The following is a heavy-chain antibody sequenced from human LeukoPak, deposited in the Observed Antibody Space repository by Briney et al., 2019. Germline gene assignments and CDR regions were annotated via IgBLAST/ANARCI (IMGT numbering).Heavy chain of an antibody. V-gene: IGHV4-39*07. CDR1: GGSISSSSYY. Sequence: SETLSLTCTVSGGSISSSSYYWGWIRQPPGKGLEWIGSIYYSGSTYYNPSLKSRVTISVDTSKNQFSLKLSSVTAADTAVYYCARGQVGSGYLDYWGQGTLVTVSS. CDR3: ARGQVGSGYLDY. CDR2: IYYSGST. J-gene: IGHJ4*02. D-gene: IGHD6-19*01.